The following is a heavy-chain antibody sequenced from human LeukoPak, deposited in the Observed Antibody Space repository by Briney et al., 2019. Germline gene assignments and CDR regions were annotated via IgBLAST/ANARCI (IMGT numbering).Heavy chain of an antibody. J-gene: IGHJ4*02. D-gene: IGHD1-26*01. Sequence: PGGSLRLSCAVSGFTFSDYYMSWIRQAPGKGLEWVSYISTSGSTIYYADSVKGRFTISRDNAKNSLYLQMNSLRAEDTAVYYCARGVHSGSAGNFDYWGQGTLVTVSS. CDR1: GFTFSDYY. CDR2: ISTSGSTI. V-gene: IGHV3-11*01. CDR3: ARGVHSGSAGNFDY.